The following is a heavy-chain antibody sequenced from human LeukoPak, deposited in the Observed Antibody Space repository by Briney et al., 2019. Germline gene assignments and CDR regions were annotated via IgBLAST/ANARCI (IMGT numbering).Heavy chain of an antibody. CDR2: INPSGGST. D-gene: IGHD3-10*01. CDR3: ARNVDSGLDY. V-gene: IGHV1-46*03. J-gene: IGHJ4*02. CDR1: GYIFTTYY. Sequence: ASVKVSCKASGYIFTTYYVHWVRQAPGQGLEWMGFINPSGGSTSYAQKFQGRVTMTRVASASTVYMGLSSLRSEDTAVYYCARNVDSGLDYWGQGGLVTVSS.